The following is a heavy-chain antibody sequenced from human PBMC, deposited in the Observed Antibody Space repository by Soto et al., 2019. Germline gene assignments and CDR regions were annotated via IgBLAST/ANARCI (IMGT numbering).Heavy chain of an antibody. J-gene: IGHJ3*02. D-gene: IGHD3-10*01. Sequence: EVQLVESGGGLVQPGRSLRLSCAASGFTLDDYAMHWVRQAPGKGLAWVSGISWNSGSIGYADSVKGRFTISRDNAKNSLYLQMNSLRAEDTALYYCAKDNGGFGETTDAFDIWGQGTMVTVSS. CDR2: ISWNSGSI. CDR1: GFTLDDYA. V-gene: IGHV3-9*01. CDR3: AKDNGGFGETTDAFDI.